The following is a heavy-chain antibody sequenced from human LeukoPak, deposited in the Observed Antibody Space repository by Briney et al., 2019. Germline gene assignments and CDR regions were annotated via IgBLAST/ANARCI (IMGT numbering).Heavy chain of an antibody. Sequence: PGGSLRLSCTASGFTFNTYEMNWVRQAPGRGLEGLSYISSSGNNTYYADSVKGRFTISRDNARSSLYLQMNSLRAEDTAVYYCVRSSGHAFPDYWGQGTLVTVSS. CDR3: VRSSGHAFPDY. CDR1: GFTFNTYE. J-gene: IGHJ4*02. CDR2: ISSSGNNT. V-gene: IGHV3-48*03. D-gene: IGHD3-22*01.